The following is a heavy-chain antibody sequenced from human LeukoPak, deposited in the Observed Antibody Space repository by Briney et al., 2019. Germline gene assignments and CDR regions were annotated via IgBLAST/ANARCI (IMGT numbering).Heavy chain of an antibody. CDR3: ASTSGYSSSWYFY. CDR2: INPSGGST. V-gene: IGHV1-46*01. D-gene: IGHD6-13*01. J-gene: IGHJ4*02. Sequence: GASVNVSCKASGNTFTTYYMHWVRQAPGQGLEWMGIINPSGGSTSYAQKFQGRVIMTRDTSTSPVYMEVSSLRSEDTAVYYCASTSGYSSSWYFYWGQGTLVTVSS. CDR1: GNTFTTYY.